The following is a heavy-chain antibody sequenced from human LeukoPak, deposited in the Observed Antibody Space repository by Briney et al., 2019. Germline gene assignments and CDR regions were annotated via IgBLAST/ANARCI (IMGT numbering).Heavy chain of an antibody. Sequence: PGGSLRLSCAPSGFTFSRYLMTWVRQTPGKGLEWVASIKDDGRQKYYVDSVKGRFTVSRDNAKSSAYLQMDSLRVEDTGVYYCARDLYSSGWSNYWGQGTLVTVSS. D-gene: IGHD6-19*01. CDR2: IKDDGRQK. CDR1: GFTFSRYL. CDR3: ARDLYSSGWSNY. V-gene: IGHV3-7*01. J-gene: IGHJ4*02.